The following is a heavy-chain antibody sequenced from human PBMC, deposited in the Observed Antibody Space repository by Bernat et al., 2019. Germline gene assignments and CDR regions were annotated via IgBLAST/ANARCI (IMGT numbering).Heavy chain of an antibody. CDR3: ARGAWEGVKYYFDY. J-gene: IGHJ4*02. V-gene: IGHV3-23*01. CDR1: GFTFNNYA. D-gene: IGHD1-26*01. CDR2: ISGGAGST. Sequence: EVQLLESGGGLVQPGGSLRLSCAASGFTFNNYAMSWVRQALGKGLEWVSVISGGAGSTDYVDSVKGRFSISRDNSKNTLYLDMNSLRAEDTAVYYCARGAWEGVKYYFDYWGQGTLITVSS.